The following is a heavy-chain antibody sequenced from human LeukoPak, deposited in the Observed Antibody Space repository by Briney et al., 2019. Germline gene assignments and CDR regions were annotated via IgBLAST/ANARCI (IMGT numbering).Heavy chain of an antibody. Sequence: QSGGSLRLSCAASGFTFSSYAMSWVRQAPGKGLEWVSAISGSGGSTYYADSVKGRFTISRDNSKNTLYLQVNSLRAEDTAVYYCAKASSGSRRVFDYWGQGTLVTVSS. J-gene: IGHJ4*02. CDR3: AKASSGSRRVFDY. V-gene: IGHV3-23*01. CDR1: GFTFSSYA. CDR2: ISGSGGST. D-gene: IGHD1-26*01.